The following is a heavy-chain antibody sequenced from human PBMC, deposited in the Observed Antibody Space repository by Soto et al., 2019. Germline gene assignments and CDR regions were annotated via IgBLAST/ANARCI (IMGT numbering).Heavy chain of an antibody. Sequence: LRLSCAASGFTFGSYGMTWVRQAPGKGLEWVSSISGSGVSTYYADSVQGRFAISRDNSKNTLFLQMSSLRAEDTALYYCANDRRAAVASFDCWGQGALVTVSS. J-gene: IGHJ4*02. CDR3: ANDRRAAVASFDC. D-gene: IGHD6-19*01. V-gene: IGHV3-23*01. CDR1: GFTFGSYG. CDR2: ISGSGVST.